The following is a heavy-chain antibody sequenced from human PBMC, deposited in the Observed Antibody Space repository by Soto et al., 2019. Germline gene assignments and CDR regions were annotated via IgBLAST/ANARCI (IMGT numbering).Heavy chain of an antibody. J-gene: IGHJ5*02. CDR2: FDPDEAET. CDR1: GYNLNEVA. D-gene: IGHD4-17*01. Sequence: QVQLVQSGAEVKKPGASVKVSCKVSGYNLNEVAMHWVRQAPGKGLEWLGGFDPDEAETIYAQHFQGRVTMTEDTATDTVYMELSSLRSEDTALYFCTTYHGDYNFYHWGQGTLVTVSS. CDR3: TTYHGDYNFYH. V-gene: IGHV1-24*01.